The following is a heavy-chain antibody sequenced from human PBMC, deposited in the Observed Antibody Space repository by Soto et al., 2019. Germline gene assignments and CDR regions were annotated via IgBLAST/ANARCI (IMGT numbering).Heavy chain of an antibody. D-gene: IGHD4-17*01. V-gene: IGHV3-30-3*01. J-gene: IGHJ4*02. CDR3: ARVGRLHYFDY. CDR2: ISYDGSNK. Sequence: QVQLVESGGGVVQPGRSLRLSCAASGFTFSSYAMHWVRQAPGKGLEWVAVISYDGSNKYYADSVKGRFTISRDNSKITLFLQMNILRAEDTAVSYCARVGRLHYFDYWGQGTLVTVSS. CDR1: GFTFSSYA.